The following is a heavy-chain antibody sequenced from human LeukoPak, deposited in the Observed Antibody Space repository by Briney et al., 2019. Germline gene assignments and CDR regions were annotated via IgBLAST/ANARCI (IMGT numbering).Heavy chain of an antibody. J-gene: IGHJ6*03. CDR3: ARDGIDSSGWLYYYYYYMDV. CDR2: ISYDGSNK. Sequence: PGGSLRLSCAASGLTFSSYAMHWVRQAPGKGLEWVAVISYDGSNKYYADSVKGRFTISRDNSKNTLYLQMNSLRAEDTAVYYCARDGIDSSGWLYYYYYYMDVWGKGTTVTVSS. V-gene: IGHV3-30*04. CDR1: GLTFSSYA. D-gene: IGHD6-19*01.